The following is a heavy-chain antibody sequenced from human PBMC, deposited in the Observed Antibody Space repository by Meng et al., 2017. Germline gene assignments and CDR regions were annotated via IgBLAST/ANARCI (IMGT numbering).Heavy chain of an antibody. CDR1: GFTFSSSD. CDR3: ARGVVRGVIYPQFDY. CDR2: IGTAGDT. Sequence: VKLVEAGGGLVQPGGFLRLSRAASGFTFSSSDMHWVRQATGKGLEWVSAIGTAGDTYYPGSVKGRFTISRENAKNSLYLQMNSLRAGDTAVYYCARGVVRGVIYPQFDYWGQGTLVTVSS. J-gene: IGHJ4*02. D-gene: IGHD3-10*01. V-gene: IGHV3-13*01.